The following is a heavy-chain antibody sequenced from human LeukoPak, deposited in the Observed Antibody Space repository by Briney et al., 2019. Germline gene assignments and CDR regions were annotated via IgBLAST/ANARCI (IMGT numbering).Heavy chain of an antibody. CDR3: ASSPTAARRDVFFDY. CDR2: ITPFNGNT. J-gene: IGHJ4*02. CDR1: GYTFTGYY. Sequence: SVKVSCKASGYTFTGYYMHWVRQAPGQALEWMGWITPFNGNTNYAQKFQDRVTITRDRSMSTAYMELSSLRSEDTAMYYCASSPTAARRDVFFDYWGQGTLVTVSS. V-gene: IGHV1-45*02. D-gene: IGHD6-6*01.